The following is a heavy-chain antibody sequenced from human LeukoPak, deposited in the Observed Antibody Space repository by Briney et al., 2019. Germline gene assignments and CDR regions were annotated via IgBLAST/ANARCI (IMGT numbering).Heavy chain of an antibody. CDR2: ISGSVGST. CDR3: SKWRGRSCYGWFDP. J-gene: IGHJ5*02. Sequence: GGSLRLSCAASGFTFSSYAMSWVRQAPGKGLEWVSAISGSVGSTYYADSVKGRFTISRDNSKNTLYLQMNILSAEDTAVYYFSKWRGRSCYGWFDPWGQGTLVTVSP. D-gene: IGHD3-22*01. CDR1: GFTFSSYA. V-gene: IGHV3-23*01.